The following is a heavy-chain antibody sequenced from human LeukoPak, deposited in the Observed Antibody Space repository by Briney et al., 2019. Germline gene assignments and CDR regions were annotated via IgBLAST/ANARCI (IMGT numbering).Heavy chain of an antibody. V-gene: IGHV6-1*01. CDR2: TYYRSKWFY. CDR3: TRGSAYQY. CDR1: GDSVSSNSAA. J-gene: IGHJ4*02. D-gene: IGHD6-19*01. Sequence: SQTLSLTCAISGDSVSSNSAAWHWIRQSPSRGLEWLGRTYYRSKWFYDYALSVKSRIIINPDTSKNQFSLQLNSVTPEDTAVYYCTRGSAYQYWGQGTLVTVSS.